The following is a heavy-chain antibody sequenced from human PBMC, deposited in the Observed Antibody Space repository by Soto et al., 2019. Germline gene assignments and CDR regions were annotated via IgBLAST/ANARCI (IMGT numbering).Heavy chain of an antibody. D-gene: IGHD1-1*01. CDR2: ISANNGNT. CDR1: GGTFSSYA. CDR3: ANPIPKTGTTFGF. Sequence: ASVKVSCKASGGTFSSYAISWVRQAPGQGLEWMGWISANNGNTNYAQKLQGRVTMTTDTSTSTAYMELRSLRSDDTAVYYCANPIPKTGTTFGFWGQGTLVTVSS. V-gene: IGHV1-18*01. J-gene: IGHJ4*02.